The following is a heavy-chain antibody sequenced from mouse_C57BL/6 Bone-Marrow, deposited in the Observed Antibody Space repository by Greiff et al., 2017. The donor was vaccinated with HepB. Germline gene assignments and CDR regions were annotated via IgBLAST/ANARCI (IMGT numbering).Heavy chain of an antibody. V-gene: IGHV1-66*01. D-gene: IGHD3-3*01. CDR2: IYPGSGNT. J-gene: IGHJ4*01. CDR1: GYSFTSYY. CDR3: ARWGDDEKAMDY. Sequence: VQVVESGPELVKPGASVKISCKASGYSFTSYYIHWVKQRPGQGLEWIGWIYPGSGNTKYNEKFKGKATLTADTSSSTAYRQLSSLTSEDSAVYYGARWGDDEKAMDYWGQGTSVTVSS.